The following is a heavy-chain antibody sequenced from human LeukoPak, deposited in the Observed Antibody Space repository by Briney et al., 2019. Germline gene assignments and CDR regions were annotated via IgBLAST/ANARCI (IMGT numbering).Heavy chain of an antibody. CDR2: IVVGSGNT. V-gene: IGHV1-58*02. D-gene: IGHD3-22*01. CDR3: AADLNYYDSSGSGDY. CDR1: GFTFTSSA. Sequence: GTSVKVSCKASGFTFTSSAMQWVRQARGQRLGWIGWIVVGSGNTNYAQKFQERVTITRDMSTSTAYMELTSLRSEDTAVYYCAADLNYYDSSGSGDYWGQGTLVTVSS. J-gene: IGHJ4*02.